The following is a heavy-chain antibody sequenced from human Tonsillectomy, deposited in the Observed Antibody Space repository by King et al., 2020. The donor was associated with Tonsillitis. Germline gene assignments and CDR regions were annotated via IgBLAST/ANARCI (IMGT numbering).Heavy chain of an antibody. CDR1: GFTFSSYG. V-gene: IGHV3-33*08. J-gene: IGHJ4*02. CDR2: IWYNGSNK. D-gene: IGHD4-17*01. Sequence: QLVESGGGVVQPGRSLRLSCAASGFTFSSYGMHWVRQAPGKGLEWVAVIWYNGSNKYYADSVKGRFTISRDNSKDTLYLQMNSLGADDTAVYYCARVPHYVDYPDYWGQGTLVTVSS. CDR3: ARVPHYVDYPDY.